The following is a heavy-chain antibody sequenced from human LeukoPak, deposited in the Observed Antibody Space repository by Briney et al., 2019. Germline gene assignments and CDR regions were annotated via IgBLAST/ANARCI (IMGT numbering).Heavy chain of an antibody. J-gene: IGHJ4*02. CDR2: INPNSGGT. D-gene: IGHD3-16*01. Sequence: ASVKVSCKASGYTFTGYYMHWVRQARGQGLEWMGRINPNSGGTNYAQKFQGRVTMTRDTSISTAYMELSRLRSDDTAVYYCARGNRGQQSFDYWGQGTLVTVSS. CDR1: GYTFTGYY. V-gene: IGHV1-2*06. CDR3: ARGNRGQQSFDY.